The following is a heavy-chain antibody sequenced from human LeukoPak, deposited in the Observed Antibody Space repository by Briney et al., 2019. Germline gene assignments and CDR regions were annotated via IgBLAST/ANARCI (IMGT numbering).Heavy chain of an antibody. CDR2: ISSSSSYI. CDR1: GGSISSSN. V-gene: IGHV3-21*01. CDR3: ARDRGSMVRGVLDY. J-gene: IGHJ4*02. Sequence: PSETLSLTCAVSGGSISSSNWWSWVRRAPGKGLEWVSSISSSSSYIYYADSVKGRFTISRDNAKNSLYLQMNSLRAEDTAVYYCARDRGSMVRGVLDYWGQGTLVTVSS. D-gene: IGHD3-10*01.